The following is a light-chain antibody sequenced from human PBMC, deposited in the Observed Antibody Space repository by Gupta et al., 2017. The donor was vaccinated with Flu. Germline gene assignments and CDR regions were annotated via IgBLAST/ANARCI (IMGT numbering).Light chain of an antibody. CDR2: ADS. CDR1: NIGSKS. CDR3: QVWDSSSDRVV. J-gene: IGLJ2*01. Sequence: SYVLTQPPSVSVAPGQTARITCGGNNIGSKSVHWYQQKPGQAPVLVVYADSDRPSGIPERFSGSNSGNTATLTISRVEAGDEADYYCQVWDSSSDRVVCGGGTKLTVL. V-gene: IGLV3-21*02.